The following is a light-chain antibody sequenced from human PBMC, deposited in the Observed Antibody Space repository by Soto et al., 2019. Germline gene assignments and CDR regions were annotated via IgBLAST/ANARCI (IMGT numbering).Light chain of an antibody. J-gene: IGKJ1*01. CDR3: QQYNNWPRT. V-gene: IGKV3-15*01. CDR2: GAS. CDR1: QSVSNN. Sequence: EIVMTQSPATLSVSQGERATLSCRASQSVSNNLAWYQQKPGQAPRLLIYGASTRATGIPARFSGSGSGTEFTLTISSLQSEDFAVYYCQQYNNWPRTFGQGTKVDIK.